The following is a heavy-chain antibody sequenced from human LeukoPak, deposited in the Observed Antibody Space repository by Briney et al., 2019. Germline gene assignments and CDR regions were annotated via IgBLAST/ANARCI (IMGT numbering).Heavy chain of an antibody. Sequence: ASVKVSCKASGYTFTSYDINWVRQATGQGLEWMGWMNPNSGNTGYAQKFQGRVTITRNTSISTAYMELSSLRSEGTAVYYCARGRLVGATYYFDYWGQGALVTVSS. CDR2: MNPNSGNT. D-gene: IGHD1-26*01. V-gene: IGHV1-8*03. CDR3: ARGRLVGATYYFDY. J-gene: IGHJ4*02. CDR1: GYTFTSYD.